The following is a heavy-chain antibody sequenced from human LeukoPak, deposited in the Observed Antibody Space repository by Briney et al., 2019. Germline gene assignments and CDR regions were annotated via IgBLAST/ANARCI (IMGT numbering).Heavy chain of an antibody. D-gene: IGHD3-3*01. J-gene: IGHJ5*02. CDR3: ARAYYDFWSGYWRGNWFDP. CDR2: ISGSGGST. V-gene: IGHV3-23*01. Sequence: GGCLRLSCAASGFTFSSYAMSWVSQAPGKGLEWVSAISGSGGSTYYADSVKGRFTISRDNSKNTLYLQMNSLRAEDTAVYYCARAYYDFWSGYWRGNWFDPWGQGTLVTVSS. CDR1: GFTFSSYA.